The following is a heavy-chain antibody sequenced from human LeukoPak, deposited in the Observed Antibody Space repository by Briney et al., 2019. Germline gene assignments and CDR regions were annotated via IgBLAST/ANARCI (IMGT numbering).Heavy chain of an antibody. CDR3: AKVRYYYDSSGYPPYFDY. CDR2: ISGSGGST. J-gene: IGHJ4*02. Sequence: GGSLRLSCAASGFTFSSYAMSWVRQAPGKGLEWVSAISGSGGSTYYADSVEGRFTISRDNSKNTLYLQMNSLRAEDTAVYYCAKVRYYYDSSGYPPYFDYWGQGTLVTVSS. V-gene: IGHV3-23*01. CDR1: GFTFSSYA. D-gene: IGHD3-22*01.